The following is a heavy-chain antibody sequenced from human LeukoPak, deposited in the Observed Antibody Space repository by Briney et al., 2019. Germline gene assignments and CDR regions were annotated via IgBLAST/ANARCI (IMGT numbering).Heavy chain of an antibody. Sequence: SETLSLTCTVSGGSLSSYYWSWIRQPPGKGLEWIGYTYYSGSTNYNPSLKSRVTISIETSKNQFSLKLSSVTAADTAVYYCARVGAAGYGYFDYWGQGTLVTVSS. CDR2: TYYSGST. V-gene: IGHV4-59*08. J-gene: IGHJ4*02. D-gene: IGHD6-13*01. CDR3: ARVGAAGYGYFDY. CDR1: GGSLSSYY.